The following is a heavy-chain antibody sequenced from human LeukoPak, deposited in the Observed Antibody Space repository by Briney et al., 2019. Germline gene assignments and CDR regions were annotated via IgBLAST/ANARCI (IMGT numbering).Heavy chain of an antibody. J-gene: IGHJ5*02. CDR2: IYYSGST. V-gene: IGHV4-59*01. D-gene: IGHD4-17*01. CDR3: ASLSERGGDYADWFDP. Sequence: SETLSLTCTVSGGSISSYYWSWIRQPPGKGLEWIGYIYYSGSTNYNPSLKSQVTISVDTSKNQFSLKLSSVTAADTAVYYCASLSERGGDYADWFDPWGQGTLVIVSS. CDR1: GGSISSYY.